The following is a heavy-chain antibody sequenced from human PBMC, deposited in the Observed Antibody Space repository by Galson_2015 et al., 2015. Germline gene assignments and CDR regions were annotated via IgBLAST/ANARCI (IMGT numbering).Heavy chain of an antibody. J-gene: IGHJ4*02. D-gene: IGHD2-8*02. V-gene: IGHV1-69*02. Sequence: SVKVSCKASGGTFSSYTISWVRQAPGQGLEWMGRIIPILGIANYAQKFQGRVTITADKSTSTAYMELSSLRSEDTAVYYCARGGVAENTYYFDYWGQGTLVTVSS. CDR1: GGTFSSYT. CDR2: IIPILGIA. CDR3: ARGGVAENTYYFDY.